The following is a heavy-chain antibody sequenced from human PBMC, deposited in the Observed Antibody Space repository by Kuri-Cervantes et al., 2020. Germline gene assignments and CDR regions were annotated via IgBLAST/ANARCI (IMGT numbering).Heavy chain of an antibody. V-gene: IGHV1-18*01. CDR3: ARSSTVTTPYYYYGMDV. CDR2: ISAYNGNT. CDR1: GYTFTSYG. Sequence: ASVKVSCKASGYTFTSYGISWVRQAPGQGLEWMGWISAYNGNTNYAQKLQGRVTMTTDTSTSTAYMELRSLRSDDTAVYYCARSSTVTTPYYYYGMDVWSQGTTVTVSS. D-gene: IGHD4-17*01. J-gene: IGHJ6*02.